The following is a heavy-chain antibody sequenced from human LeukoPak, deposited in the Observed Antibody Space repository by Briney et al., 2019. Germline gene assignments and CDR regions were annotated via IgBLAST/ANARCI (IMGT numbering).Heavy chain of an antibody. CDR1: GFTFSSYS. CDR3: ARDPLRSYNWFDP. V-gene: IGHV3-21*01. Sequence: PGGSLRLSCAASGFTFSSYSMNWVRQAPGKGLEWVSSISSSSSYIYYADPVKGRFTISRDNAKNSLYLQMNSLRAEDTAVYYCARDPLRSYNWFDPWGQGTLVTVSS. J-gene: IGHJ5*02. CDR2: ISSSSSYI.